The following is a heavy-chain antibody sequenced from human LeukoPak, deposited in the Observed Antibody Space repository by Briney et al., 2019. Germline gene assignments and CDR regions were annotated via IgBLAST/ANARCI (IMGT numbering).Heavy chain of an antibody. Sequence: PSETLSLTCTVSSGPISSGSYYWGWIRQPPGKGLEWIGSIYYRGGTYYNPSLKSRVTISVDTSKNQFSLNLSSVTAADTAVYYCARLPDYYYFYMDVWGKGTTVTVSS. CDR2: IYYRGGT. CDR3: ARLPDYYYFYMDV. J-gene: IGHJ6*03. V-gene: IGHV4-39*01. CDR1: SGPISSGSYY.